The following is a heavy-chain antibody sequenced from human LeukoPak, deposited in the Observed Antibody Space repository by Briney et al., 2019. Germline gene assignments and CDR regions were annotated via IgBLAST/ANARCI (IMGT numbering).Heavy chain of an antibody. CDR3: ARRGTTYCTVDSCHPNWFDP. Sequence: PGGSLRLSCAASGFAFSDYYMTWIRQAPGRGLEWISYINGSSSDTKYADSVKGRFTISRDNAKNSVYLLMNSLRAEDTAVYYCARRGTTYCTVDSCHPNWFDPWGQGTLVTVSS. D-gene: IGHD2-15*01. V-gene: IGHV3-11*03. CDR1: GFAFSDYY. CDR2: INGSSSDT. J-gene: IGHJ5*02.